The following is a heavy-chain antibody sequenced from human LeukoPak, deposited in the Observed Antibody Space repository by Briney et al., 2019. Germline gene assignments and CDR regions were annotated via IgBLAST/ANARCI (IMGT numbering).Heavy chain of an antibody. CDR3: ARKYCSGGSCYSDY. Sequence: SETLSLTCTVSGGSISSGGYYWSWIRQPPGKGLEWIGYIYHSGSTYYNPSLKSRVTISVDRSKNQFSLKLSSVTAADTAVYYCARKYCSGGSCYSDYWGQGTLVTVSS. V-gene: IGHV4-30-2*01. J-gene: IGHJ4*02. CDR2: IYHSGST. CDR1: GGSISSGGYY. D-gene: IGHD2-15*01.